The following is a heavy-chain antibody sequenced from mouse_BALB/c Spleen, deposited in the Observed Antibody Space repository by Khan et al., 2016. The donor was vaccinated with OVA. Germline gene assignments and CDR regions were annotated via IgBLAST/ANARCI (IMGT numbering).Heavy chain of an antibody. Sequence: QVQLQQSGPDLVRPGASVKMSCKASGYTFTNYWIHWVKQRPGQGFEWIGMIDPTNGETILNKKFNDKATLNVDKSSNTAYMQLSSLKSEDSAVYSCARHDDGGLTYWGQGTLVTVSA. CDR1: GYTFTNYW. V-gene: IGHV1-53*01. CDR2: IDPTNGET. J-gene: IGHJ3*01. CDR3: ARHDDGGLTY.